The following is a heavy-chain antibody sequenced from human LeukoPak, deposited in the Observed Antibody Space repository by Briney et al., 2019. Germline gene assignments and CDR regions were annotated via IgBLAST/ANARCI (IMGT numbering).Heavy chain of an antibody. CDR1: GGSISSGTYY. J-gene: IGHJ5*02. CDR3: ARVRDGNYGYNWFDL. V-gene: IGHV4-61*02. CDR2: IHTRGRT. Sequence: SQTLSLTCTVSGGSISSGTYYWSWIRQPAGKGLEWIGRIHTRGRTNYNPSLKSRVTISVDTSKNQFSLKLSSVTAADTAVYYCARVRDGNYGYNWFDLWGQGTLVTVSS. D-gene: IGHD4-17*01.